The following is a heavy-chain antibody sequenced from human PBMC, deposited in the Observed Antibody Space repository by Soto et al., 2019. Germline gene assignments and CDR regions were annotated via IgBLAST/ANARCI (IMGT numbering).Heavy chain of an antibody. V-gene: IGHV2-26*01. Sequence: QVTLKESGPVLVKPTETLTLTCTVSGFSLSNARMGVSWIRQPPGKALEWLAHIFWNDETSYSPSLRSRITISKDTSKSQVVLTMTSMDPVDTATYYCARPAHSSSWLSFSYWGQGTLVTVSS. CDR3: ARPAHSSSWLSFSY. CDR1: GFSLSNARMG. CDR2: IFWNDET. D-gene: IGHD6-13*01. J-gene: IGHJ4*02.